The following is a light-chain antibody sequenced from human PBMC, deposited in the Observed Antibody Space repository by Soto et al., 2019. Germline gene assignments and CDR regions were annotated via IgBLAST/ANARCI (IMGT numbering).Light chain of an antibody. CDR2: DVS. CDR3: SSYSTNSPVL. J-gene: IGLJ2*01. Sequence: QSALTQPASVSGSPGQSITISCTGTSSDVGGYNYVSWYQHHPGKAPKLIIYDVSNRPSGVSNRFSASKSDNTASLTISGLQAEDEADYYCSSYSTNSPVLLGGGPKVTVL. V-gene: IGLV2-14*03. CDR1: SSDVGGYNY.